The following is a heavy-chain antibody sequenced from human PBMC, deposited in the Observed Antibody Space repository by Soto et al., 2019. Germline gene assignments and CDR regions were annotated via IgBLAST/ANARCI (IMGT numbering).Heavy chain of an antibody. CDR1: GFTFSRYA. D-gene: IGHD1-26*01. CDR2: ISYDESNK. Sequence: QVQLVESGGGVVQPGTSLRLSCVSSGFTFSRYAMHWVRQAPGKGPEWVAIISYDESNKYYADPVKGRFTISRDNSKNTLYLQMNGLRVEDTAVYYCAKDPPEATWRANYFDYWGQGTLVTVSS. CDR3: AKDPPEATWRANYFDY. J-gene: IGHJ4*02. V-gene: IGHV3-30*04.